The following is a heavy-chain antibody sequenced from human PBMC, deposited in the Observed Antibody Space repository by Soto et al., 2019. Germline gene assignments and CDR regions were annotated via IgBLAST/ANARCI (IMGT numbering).Heavy chain of an antibody. CDR3: ARPGYCSGASCYDYFDN. D-gene: IGHD2-15*01. Sequence: PGGSLRLSCAASGFTFSNYAMHWVRQAPGKGLEWLAIIAYDGSVRYYADSVKGRFTISRDSSKNTVNLQMNSLRTEDTAVYYCARPGYCSGASCYDYFDNWGQGTLVTVSS. V-gene: IGHV3-30-3*01. CDR2: IAYDGSVR. CDR1: GFTFSNYA. J-gene: IGHJ4*02.